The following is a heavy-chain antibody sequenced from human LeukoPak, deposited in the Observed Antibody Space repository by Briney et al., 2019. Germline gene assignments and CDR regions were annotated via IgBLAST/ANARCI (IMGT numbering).Heavy chain of an antibody. CDR2: IKQDGSEK. J-gene: IGHJ4*02. V-gene: IGHV3-7*01. CDR3: ARFYEYCSGGSCYSKTFDY. D-gene: IGHD2-15*01. Sequence: GGTLRLSCAASGFTFSSYGMSWVRQAPGKGLEWVANIKQDGSEKYYVDSVKGRFTISRDNAKNSLYLQMNSLRAEDTAVYYCARFYEYCSGGSCYSKTFDYWGQGTLVTVSS. CDR1: GFTFSSYG.